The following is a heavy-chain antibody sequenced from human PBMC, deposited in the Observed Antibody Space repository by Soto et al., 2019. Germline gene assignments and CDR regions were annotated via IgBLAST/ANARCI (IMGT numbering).Heavy chain of an antibody. CDR3: ARVTVYHDSSGYYYYYYGMDV. J-gene: IGHJ6*02. V-gene: IGHV4-61*01. D-gene: IGHD3-22*01. CDR1: GGSVSSGSYF. Sequence: SETLSLTCTVSGGSVSSGSYFWSWIRQPPGKGLEWIGYIYYSGSTNYNPSLKSRVTISVDTSKNQFSLKLSSVTAADTAVYYCARVTVYHDSSGYYYYYYGMDVWGQGTTVTVSS. CDR2: IYYSGST.